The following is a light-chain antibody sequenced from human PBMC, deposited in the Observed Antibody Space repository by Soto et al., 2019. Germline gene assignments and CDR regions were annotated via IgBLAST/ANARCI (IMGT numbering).Light chain of an antibody. CDR3: QQYGGSPPYT. Sequence: EIVLTQSPGTLSLSPGERATLSCRASRSISSTYLAWYQQKPGQAPRLLIYGASSRATGIPDRFRGSVSGTDFTLTISRLEPEDFAVYYCQQYGGSPPYTFGQGTKLEIK. V-gene: IGKV3-20*01. J-gene: IGKJ2*01. CDR2: GAS. CDR1: RSISSTY.